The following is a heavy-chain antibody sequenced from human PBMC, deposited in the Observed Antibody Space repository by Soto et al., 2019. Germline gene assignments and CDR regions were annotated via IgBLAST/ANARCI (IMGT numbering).Heavy chain of an antibody. D-gene: IGHD2-21*01. V-gene: IGHV1-69*12. J-gene: IGHJ5*02. Sequence: VQFVQSGAELKKPGSSVRVSCRASGGTIKTYTLSWVRQAPGQVLEWLGAFIPSFPAPNFAQRFTGRLTVTADESTNTGFMELSGLRPEDKALYFCATGEVVPSFPNWLDTWGQGTHVIVSS. CDR1: GGTIKTYT. CDR3: ATGEVVPSFPNWLDT. CDR2: FIPSFPAP.